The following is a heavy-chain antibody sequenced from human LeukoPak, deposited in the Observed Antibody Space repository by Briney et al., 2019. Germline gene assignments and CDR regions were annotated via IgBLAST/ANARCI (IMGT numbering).Heavy chain of an antibody. D-gene: IGHD1-20*01. CDR3: ARSDWGITKNWFDP. CDR2: INHSGST. J-gene: IGHJ5*02. CDR1: GGSFSGYY. Sequence: SETLSLTCAVYGGSFSGYYWSWIRQPPGKGPEWIGEINHSGSTNYNPSLKSRVTISVDTSKNQFSLKLSSVTAADTAVYYCARSDWGITKNWFDPWGQGTLVTVSS. V-gene: IGHV4-34*01.